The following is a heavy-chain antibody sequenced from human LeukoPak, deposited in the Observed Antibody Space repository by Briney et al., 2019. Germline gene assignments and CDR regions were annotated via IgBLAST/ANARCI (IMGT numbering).Heavy chain of an antibody. CDR3: ARGRAIRLLYYYYGMDV. J-gene: IGHJ6*02. CDR1: GGSISSGGYY. CDR2: IYHSGST. Sequence: TTSETLSLTCTVSGGSISSGGYYWSWIRQPPGKGLEWIGYIYHSGSTYYNPSLKSRVTISVDRSKNQFSLKLSSVTAADTAVYYCARGRAIRLLYYYYGMDVWGQGTTVTVSS. D-gene: IGHD5-18*01. V-gene: IGHV4-30-2*01.